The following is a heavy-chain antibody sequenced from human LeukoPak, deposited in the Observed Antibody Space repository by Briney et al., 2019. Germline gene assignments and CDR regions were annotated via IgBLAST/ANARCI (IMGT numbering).Heavy chain of an antibody. CDR2: IYSGGST. J-gene: IGHJ6*02. Sequence: LIPHRPGPGLIVHSNHLSLVRQAPGKGAEWVSVIYSGGSTYYAEFVKGRFTISRDSSKDTLYLQMNSLRAEDTAVYYCARGTYDFSPMDVWGQGTTVTVFS. CDR1: GLIVHSNH. V-gene: IGHV3-66*02. D-gene: IGHD3-3*01. CDR3: ARGTYDFSPMDV.